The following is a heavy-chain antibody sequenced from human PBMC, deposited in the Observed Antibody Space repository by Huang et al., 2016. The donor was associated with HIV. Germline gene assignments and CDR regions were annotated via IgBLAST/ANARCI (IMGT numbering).Heavy chain of an antibody. CDR3: ARNYYDNVDWYFDL. D-gene: IGHD3-22*01. V-gene: IGHV4-59*01. J-gene: IGHJ2*01. CDR1: GGSINSYY. CDR2: NHYSGSP. Sequence: QVQLQESGPGLVKPSETLSLTCTVSGGSINSYYWRWIRQPPGKGLEVIGSNHYSGSPIYNPTLQRRVTRSVDTSKNQCSLKLSAVAAAETAMYYCARNYYDNVDWYFDLWGRGTLVTVSS.